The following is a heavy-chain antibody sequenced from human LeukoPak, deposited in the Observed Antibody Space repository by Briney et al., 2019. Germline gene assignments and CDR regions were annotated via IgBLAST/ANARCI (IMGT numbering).Heavy chain of an antibody. CDR3: ARAIRRLRYFDWSLGGGYMDV. Sequence: KPSETLSLTCTVSGGSFSIYYWSWIRQPPGKGLEWIGEINHSGSTNYNPSLKSRVTISVDTSKNQFSLKLSSVTAADTAVYYCARAIRRLRYFDWSLGGGYMDVWGKGTTVTVSS. V-gene: IGHV4-34*01. CDR1: GGSFSIYY. CDR2: INHSGST. J-gene: IGHJ6*03. D-gene: IGHD3-9*01.